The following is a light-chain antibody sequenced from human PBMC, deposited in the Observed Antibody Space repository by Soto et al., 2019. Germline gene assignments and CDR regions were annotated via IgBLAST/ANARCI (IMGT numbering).Light chain of an antibody. J-gene: IGKJ5*01. V-gene: IGKV1-9*01. CDR2: AAS. CDR1: QGISNY. CDR3: EQLNTYPRIT. Sequence: DIQLTQSPSFLSTSVGDRVTITCRASQGISNYLAWYQQKPGKAPKLLIYAASTLQSGVPSRFSGSGSGAEFTLTISSLQPEDFATYYCEQLNTYPRITFGQGTRLEIK.